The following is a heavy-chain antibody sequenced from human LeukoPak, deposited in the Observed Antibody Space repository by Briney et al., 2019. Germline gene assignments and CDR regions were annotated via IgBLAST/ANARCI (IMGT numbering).Heavy chain of an antibody. Sequence: ASVKVSCKASGYTFTGYYMHWVRQAPGQGLEWMGWINPNSGGTNYAQKFQGRVTMTRDTSISTAYMELSRLRSDDTAVYYCARGAGYSSSWYGYWGQGTLVTVSS. V-gene: IGHV1-2*02. CDR3: ARGAGYSSSWYGY. CDR2: INPNSGGT. D-gene: IGHD6-13*01. CDR1: GYTFTGYY. J-gene: IGHJ4*02.